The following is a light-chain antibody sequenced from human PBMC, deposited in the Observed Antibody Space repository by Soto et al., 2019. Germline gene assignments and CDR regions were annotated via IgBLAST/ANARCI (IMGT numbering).Light chain of an antibody. CDR2: DAS. CDR3: QQYNSYPWT. V-gene: IGKV1-8*01. J-gene: IGKJ1*01. Sequence: AIQMTISASSFFASTDDNVTITYLASQGISSYLAWYQQKPGKAPKLLIYDASSLESGVPSRFSGSGSGTEFTLTISSLQPDDFATYYCQQYNSYPWTFGQGTKVDI. CDR1: QGISSY.